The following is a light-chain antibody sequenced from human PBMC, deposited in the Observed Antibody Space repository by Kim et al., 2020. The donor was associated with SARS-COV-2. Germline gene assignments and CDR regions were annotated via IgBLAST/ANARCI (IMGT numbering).Light chain of an antibody. CDR2: GKN. V-gene: IGLV3-10*01. J-gene: IGLJ3*02. CDR3: NSRDSSGNHWV. Sequence: SYELTQPPSVSVSPGQTARITCSGDALPKKYAYWYQQKPGQAPVLVIYGKNNRPSGIPDRFSGSSSGNTASLTITGAQAEDEADYYCNSRDSSGNHWVFG. CDR1: ALPKKY.